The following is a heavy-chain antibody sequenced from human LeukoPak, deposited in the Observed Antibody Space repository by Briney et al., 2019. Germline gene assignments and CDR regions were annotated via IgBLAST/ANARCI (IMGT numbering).Heavy chain of an antibody. CDR2: INHSGST. CDR3: ARDKRRTGYYTLVYFDY. V-gene: IGHV4-34*01. J-gene: IGHJ4*02. Sequence: SETLSLTCDVYGGSFSGYYWSWIRQPPGKGLEWIGEINHSGSTNYNPSLKSRVTISVDTSKNQFSLKLSSVTAADTAVYYCARDKRRTGYYTLVYFDYWGQGTLVTVSS. CDR1: GGSFSGYY. D-gene: IGHD3/OR15-3a*01.